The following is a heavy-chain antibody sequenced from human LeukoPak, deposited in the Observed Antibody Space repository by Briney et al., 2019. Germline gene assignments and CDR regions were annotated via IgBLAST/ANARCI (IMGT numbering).Heavy chain of an antibody. J-gene: IGHJ3*02. D-gene: IGHD5-18*01. V-gene: IGHV1-18*01. Sequence: ASVKVSCKASGYTFTSYGISWVRQAPGQGLEWMGWISAYNGNTNYAQKLQGRVTMTTDTSTSTAYMELRSLRSDDTAVYYCAREEMDTAMVTDHDAFDIWGQGTMVTVSS. CDR1: GYTFTSYG. CDR3: AREEMDTAMVTDHDAFDI. CDR2: ISAYNGNT.